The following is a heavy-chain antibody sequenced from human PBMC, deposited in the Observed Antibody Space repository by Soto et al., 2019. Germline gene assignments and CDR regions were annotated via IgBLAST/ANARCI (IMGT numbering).Heavy chain of an antibody. D-gene: IGHD1-26*01. CDR1: GFTFSSYE. CDR2: ISSSGSTI. CDR3: ASEGGSYYTMDY. V-gene: IGHV3-48*03. Sequence: PGGSLRLSCAASGFTFSSYEMNWVRQAPGKGLEWVSYISSSGSTIYYADSVKGRFTISRDNAKNSLYLQMNSLRAEDTAVYYCASEGGSYYTMDYWGQGTLVTVSS. J-gene: IGHJ4*02.